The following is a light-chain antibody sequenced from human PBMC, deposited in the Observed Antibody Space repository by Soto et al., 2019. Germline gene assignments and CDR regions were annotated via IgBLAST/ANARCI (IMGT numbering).Light chain of an antibody. Sequence: QSVLTQPPSASGTPGQRVTISCSGSSSNIGSKTVNWYQQFPGTAPKVVIYSNNQRPSGVPDRFSGSKSGTSGYLTISGLQSEDEADYYCAAWDDILNGWVFGGGTKL. CDR2: SNN. J-gene: IGLJ3*02. V-gene: IGLV1-44*01. CDR3: AAWDDILNGWV. CDR1: SSNIGSKT.